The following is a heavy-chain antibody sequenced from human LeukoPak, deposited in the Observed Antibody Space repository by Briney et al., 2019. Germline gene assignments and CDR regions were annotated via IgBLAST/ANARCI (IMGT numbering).Heavy chain of an antibody. Sequence: ASVKVSCKASGYTFTTYDINWVRQATGQGLEWMGWVNPNSGNTGYAQKFQGRVTMTRNTSISTAYMELSSLRSEDTAVYYCARGRGSGHKENWFDPWGQGTLVTVSS. CDR2: VNPNSGNT. CDR3: ARGRGSGHKENWFDP. CDR1: GYTFTTYD. D-gene: IGHD6-19*01. V-gene: IGHV1-8*01. J-gene: IGHJ5*02.